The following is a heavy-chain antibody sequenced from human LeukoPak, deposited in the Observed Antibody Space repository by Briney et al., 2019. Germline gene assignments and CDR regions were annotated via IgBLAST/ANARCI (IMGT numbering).Heavy chain of an antibody. Sequence: ASVKVSCKASGYTFTSYYMHWVRQSPGQGLEWMGIINPSGGSTSYAQKFQGRVTMTRNTSISTAYMELSSLRSEDTAVYYCARAGGVKTAALDLDYWGQGTLVTVSS. J-gene: IGHJ4*02. V-gene: IGHV1-46*01. CDR1: GYTFTSYY. CDR2: INPSGGST. D-gene: IGHD6-25*01. CDR3: ARAGGVKTAALDLDY.